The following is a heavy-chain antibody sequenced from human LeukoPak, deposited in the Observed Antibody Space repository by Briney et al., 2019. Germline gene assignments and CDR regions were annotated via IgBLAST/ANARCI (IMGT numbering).Heavy chain of an antibody. CDR1: GFTFSGST. J-gene: IGHJ6*02. CDR2: IRSKANSYAT. CDR3: TVMDPSYGMDV. V-gene: IGHV3-73*01. Sequence: GGTLRLSCAASGFTFSGSTMHWVRQASGKGLEWVGRIRSKANSYATAYAASVKGRFTISRDDSRNTAYLQVNSLKTEDTAVYYCTVMDPSYGMDVWGQGTTVTVSS. D-gene: IGHD3-16*01.